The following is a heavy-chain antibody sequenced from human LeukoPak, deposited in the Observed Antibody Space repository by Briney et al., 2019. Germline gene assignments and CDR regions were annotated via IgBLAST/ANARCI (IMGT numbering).Heavy chain of an antibody. CDR2: IYYSGST. CDR1: GGSISSYY. CDR3: ARDSITMVRGVITYYFDY. D-gene: IGHD3-10*01. V-gene: IGHV4-59*01. J-gene: IGHJ4*02. Sequence: SETLSLTCTVSGGSISSYYWSWIRQPPGKGLEWIGYIYYSGSTNHNPSLKSRVTISVDTSKNQFSLKLSSVTAADTAVYYCARDSITMVRGVITYYFDYSGQGTLVTVSS.